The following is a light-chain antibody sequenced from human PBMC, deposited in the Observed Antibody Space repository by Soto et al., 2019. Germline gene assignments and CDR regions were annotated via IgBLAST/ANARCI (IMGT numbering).Light chain of an antibody. J-gene: IGKJ4*01. CDR1: RSINNF. CDR2: ATS. Sequence: DIQMTQSPSSLSASVGDRVTIACRASRSINNFLNWYRQKPGKAPELLIYATSNLQAGVPSRFSGSGSGTDFTLTISSLQPEDFATYYCQHSYNIPLTFGGGTKVDI. CDR3: QHSYNIPLT. V-gene: IGKV1-39*01.